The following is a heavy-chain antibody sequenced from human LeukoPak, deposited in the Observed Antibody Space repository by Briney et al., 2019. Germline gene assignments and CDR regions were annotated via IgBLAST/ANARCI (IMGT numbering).Heavy chain of an antibody. V-gene: IGHV4-34*01. Sequence: SETLSLTCAVYGGSFTDHYWSWIRRTPGKGLEWIGEVNHSGTTNYNPSLKSRVTISVDTSKNQFSLKVTSVTAADTALYYCARAYNGYDYPWGQGTLVTVSS. CDR2: VNHSGTT. D-gene: IGHD5-12*01. J-gene: IGHJ5*02. CDR1: GGSFTDHY. CDR3: ARAYNGYDYP.